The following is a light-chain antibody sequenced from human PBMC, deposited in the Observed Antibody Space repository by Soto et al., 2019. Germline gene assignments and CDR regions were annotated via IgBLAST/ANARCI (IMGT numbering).Light chain of an antibody. CDR1: SSNIGAGYE. Sequence: QSVLTQPPSVSGAPGQRVTISCTGSSSNIGAGYEVQWYQQLPGTAPKLLIYADTNRPSGVPDRFSGSRSGTSASLVITGLQTGDEADYYCQSYDSSLSVVVFGGGTKLTVL. CDR3: QSYDSSLSVVV. V-gene: IGLV1-40*01. J-gene: IGLJ2*01. CDR2: ADT.